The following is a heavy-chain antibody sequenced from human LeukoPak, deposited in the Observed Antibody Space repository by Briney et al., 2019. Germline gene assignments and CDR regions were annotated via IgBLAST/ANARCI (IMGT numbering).Heavy chain of an antibody. Sequence: PGGSLRLSCAASGFTFSSYAMHWVRQAPGKGLEWVAVISYDGSSKYSTDSVKGRFTISRDNSKNTLFLQMNSLQTEDMAVYYCARDPKPYTGSAEYFRHWGQGTLVTVSS. J-gene: IGHJ1*01. D-gene: IGHD1-26*01. V-gene: IGHV3-30*04. CDR1: GFTFSSYA. CDR3: ARDPKPYTGSAEYFRH. CDR2: ISYDGSSK.